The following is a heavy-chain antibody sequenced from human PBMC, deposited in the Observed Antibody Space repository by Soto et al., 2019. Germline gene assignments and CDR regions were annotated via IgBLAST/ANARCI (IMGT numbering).Heavy chain of an antibody. J-gene: IGHJ4*02. CDR2: TYYSGTT. D-gene: IGHD5-18*01. CDR1: GGSISSGGYY. Sequence: QVQLQESGPGLVKPSQTLSLTCTVSGGSISSGGYYWYWIRQHSGKGLEWIGFTYYSGTTYYNPSLKSRVTISVDKSKNQFSLKLRSVTAADTAVYYCASRDVDTTMVGRDYWGQGTLVTVSS. CDR3: ASRDVDTTMVGRDY. V-gene: IGHV4-31*03.